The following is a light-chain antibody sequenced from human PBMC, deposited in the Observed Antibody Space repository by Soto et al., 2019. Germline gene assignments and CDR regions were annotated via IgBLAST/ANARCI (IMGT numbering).Light chain of an antibody. CDR2: AAS. Sequence: DIQLTQTRSFLSTSVGDRVTMTCRASQAIRTDLAWYQQKPGRAPKLLIYAASTLQTGVPSRFSGSGSGTEFTLTISSLQPEDCATYYCQHLNSYPITFGQGTRLAIK. CDR1: QAIRTD. V-gene: IGKV1-9*01. CDR3: QHLNSYPIT. J-gene: IGKJ5*01.